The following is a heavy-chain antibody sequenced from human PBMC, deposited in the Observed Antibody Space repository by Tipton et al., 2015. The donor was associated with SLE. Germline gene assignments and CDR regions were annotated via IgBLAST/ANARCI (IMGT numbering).Heavy chain of an antibody. Sequence: TLSLTCTVSGGSISRGGYYWSWIRQHPGKGLEWIGYIYYSGSTYYNPSLKSRVTISVDTSKNQFSLKLSSVTAADTAVYYCARVGVAYDILTGYYKSDAFDIWGQGTMVTVSS. D-gene: IGHD3-9*01. J-gene: IGHJ3*02. CDR2: IYYSGST. CDR1: GGSISRGGYY. V-gene: IGHV4-31*03. CDR3: ARVGVAYDILTGYYKSDAFDI.